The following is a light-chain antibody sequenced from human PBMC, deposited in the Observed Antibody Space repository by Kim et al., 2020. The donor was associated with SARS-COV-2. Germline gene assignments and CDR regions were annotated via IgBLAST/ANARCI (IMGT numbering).Light chain of an antibody. CDR1: QNIDTK. J-gene: IGKJ4*01. Sequence: SPGESVTLPCRASQNIDTKLAWYQQKPGQAPRLLIYDIFIRATGIPARFSGSGSGTEFTLTISSLQSEDFAVYHCQQYNHWSAVSFGGGTKVDIK. CDR3: QQYNHWSAVS. CDR2: DIF. V-gene: IGKV3-15*01.